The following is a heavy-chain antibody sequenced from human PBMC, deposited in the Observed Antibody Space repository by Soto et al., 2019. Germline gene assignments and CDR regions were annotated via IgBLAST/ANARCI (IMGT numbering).Heavy chain of an antibody. V-gene: IGHV1-2*04. J-gene: IGHJ6*02. CDR1: GYTLAGYY. D-gene: IGHD6-19*01. CDR3: AREAYSSGWPSIYGRDV. CDR2: INSNNGDT. Sequence: ASVKVSCKASGYTLAGYYIHWVLQAPGQGPESMGWINSNNGDTKYAQKFQDWVTMTRDRSTRTAYMELSRLRSDATAVYYCAREAYSSGWPSIYGRDVWGQGTTVTVSS.